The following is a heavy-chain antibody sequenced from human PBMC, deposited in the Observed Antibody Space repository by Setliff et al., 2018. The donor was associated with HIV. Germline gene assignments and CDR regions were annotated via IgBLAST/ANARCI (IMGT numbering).Heavy chain of an antibody. CDR3: AGSSPSVVDAFDI. J-gene: IGHJ3*02. V-gene: IGHV4-61*09. Sequence: SETLSLTCTVSGGSISSDSYYWSWIRQPAGKGLEWVGHIYTSGRTYNNPSLKSRVTISLDTSKNQFSLKLSSVTAADTAVYFCAGSSPSVVDAFDIWGQGTTVTVSS. D-gene: IGHD6-6*01. CDR2: IYTSGRT. CDR1: GGSISSDSYY.